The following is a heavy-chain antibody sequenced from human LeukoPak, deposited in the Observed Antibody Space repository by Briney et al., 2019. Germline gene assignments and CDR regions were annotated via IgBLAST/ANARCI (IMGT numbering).Heavy chain of an antibody. V-gene: IGHV1-69*04. CDR2: IIPILGIA. Sequence: SVKVSCKASGYTFTSYDINWVRQATGQGLEWMGRIIPILGIANYAQKFQGRVTITADKSTSTAYMELSSLRSEDTAVYYCAREASGSCYDWGQGTLVTVSS. CDR3: AREASGSCYD. D-gene: IGHD2-15*01. J-gene: IGHJ4*02. CDR1: GYTFTSYD.